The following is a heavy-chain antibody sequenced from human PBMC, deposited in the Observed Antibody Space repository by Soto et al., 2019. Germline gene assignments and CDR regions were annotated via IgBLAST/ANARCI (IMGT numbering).Heavy chain of an antibody. CDR3: ARRIPFGYGMDV. V-gene: IGHV3-64*01. CDR2: ITSNGGNT. D-gene: IGHD2-21*01. CDR1: GFTFSSYA. Sequence: EVQLVESGGGLVQPGGSLRLSCAASGFTFSSYAMHWVRQAPGKGLECVSAITSNGGNTDYASSVKGRFTISRDNSKNTLYLQMGSLRDEDMAVYYLARRIPFGYGMDVWGQGTTVTVSS. J-gene: IGHJ6*02.